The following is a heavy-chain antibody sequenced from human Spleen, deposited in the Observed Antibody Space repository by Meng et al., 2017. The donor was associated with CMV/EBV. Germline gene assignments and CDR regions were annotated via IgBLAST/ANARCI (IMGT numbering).Heavy chain of an antibody. CDR3: ARDEGRGGGFDY. V-gene: IGHV1-18*01. J-gene: IGHJ4*02. Sequence: CRASGYTFSSYGFSWLRQAPGQGLEWMGWISGNNANANYAQKFRGRVTMTTDTSTNSAYLELGSLRSGDTAVYYCARDEGRGGGFDYWGQGTLVTVSS. D-gene: IGHD1-26*01. CDR2: ISGNNANA. CDR1: GYTFSSYG.